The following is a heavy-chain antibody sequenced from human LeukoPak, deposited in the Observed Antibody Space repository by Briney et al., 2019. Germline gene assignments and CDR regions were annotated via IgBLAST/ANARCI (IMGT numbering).Heavy chain of an antibody. D-gene: IGHD4-23*01. Sequence: SVKVSCKASGGTFSSYAISWVRQAPGQGLEWMGGIIPIFGTANYAQKFQDRVTITTDESTSTAYMELSSLRSEDTAVYYCARDGGGNYYCYYMDVWGKGTTVTVSS. V-gene: IGHV1-69*05. J-gene: IGHJ6*03. CDR2: IIPIFGTA. CDR1: GGTFSSYA. CDR3: ARDGGGNYYCYYMDV.